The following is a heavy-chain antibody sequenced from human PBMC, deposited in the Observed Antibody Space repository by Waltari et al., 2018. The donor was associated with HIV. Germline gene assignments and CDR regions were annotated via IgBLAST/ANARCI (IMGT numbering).Heavy chain of an antibody. CDR1: GYTFTAYY. J-gene: IGHJ4*02. D-gene: IGHD3-22*01. CDR3: ARDSYYYDSSGFFPDF. V-gene: IGHV1-2*06. CDR2: INLNSGDT. Sequence: QVQLVQSGAEVKKPGASVKVSCKASGYTFTAYYMHWVRQAPGQGLEWMGRINLNSGDTNYGQKCQGRVTMTRDTCISTAYMELSRLRSDDTAVYYCARDSYYYDSSGFFPDFWGQGTLVTVSS.